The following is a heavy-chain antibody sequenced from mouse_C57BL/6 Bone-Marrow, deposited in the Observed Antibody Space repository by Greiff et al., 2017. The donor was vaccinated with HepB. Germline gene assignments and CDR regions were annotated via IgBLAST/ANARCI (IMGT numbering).Heavy chain of an antibody. J-gene: IGHJ2*01. D-gene: IGHD4-1*01. Sequence: EVQLQQSGPVLVKPGASVKMSCKASGYTFTDYYMNWVKQSHGKSLEWIGVINPYNGGTSYNQKFKGKATLTVDKSSSTAYMELNSLTSEDSAVYYCARKMANWYYFDYWGQGTTLTVSS. V-gene: IGHV1-19*01. CDR3: ARKMANWYYFDY. CDR1: GYTFTDYY. CDR2: INPYNGGT.